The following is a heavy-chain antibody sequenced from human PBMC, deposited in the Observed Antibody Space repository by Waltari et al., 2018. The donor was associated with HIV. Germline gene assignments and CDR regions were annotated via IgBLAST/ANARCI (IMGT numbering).Heavy chain of an antibody. CDR2: ISSSSSTI. CDR3: ARGRLAAAGF. V-gene: IGHV3-48*01. J-gene: IGHJ3*01. CDR1: GFTFSSYS. D-gene: IGHD6-13*01. Sequence: EVQMVASGGGLVQTGGSLRHSCAASGFTFSSYSMNWVRQAPGKGLEWVSYISSSSSTIYYADSVKGRFTISRDNAKNSLYLQMNSLRAEDTAVYYCARGRLAAAGFWGQGTMVTVSS.